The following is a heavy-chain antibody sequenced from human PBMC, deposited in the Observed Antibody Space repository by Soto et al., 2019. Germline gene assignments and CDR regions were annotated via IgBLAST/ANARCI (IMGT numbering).Heavy chain of an antibody. CDR2: ISGSGGST. CDR3: AKDLINIVVVVAATYLGALDI. Sequence: GGSLRLSCAASGFTFSSYAMSWVRQAPGKGLEWVSAISGSGGSTYYADSVKGRFTISRDNSKNTLYLQMNSLRAEDTAVYYCAKDLINIVVVVAATYLGALDIWGQGTMVTVSS. CDR1: GFTFSSYA. J-gene: IGHJ3*02. D-gene: IGHD2-15*01. V-gene: IGHV3-23*01.